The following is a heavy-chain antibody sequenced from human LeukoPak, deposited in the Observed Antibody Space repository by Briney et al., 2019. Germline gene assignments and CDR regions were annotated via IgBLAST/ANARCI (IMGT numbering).Heavy chain of an antibody. V-gene: IGHV3-7*03. CDR1: GFTFSSYA. CDR2: IKLDGSEK. J-gene: IGHJ4*02. CDR3: ARDQYDTWSRRGNFDS. Sequence: GGSLRLSCAASGFTFSSYAMSWVRQTPGKGLEWVANIKLDGSEKNYVDSVKGRFTISRDNTKNSLYLQMNSLRVEDTAVFYCARDQYDTWSRRGNFDSWGQGTLVIVSS. D-gene: IGHD3-3*01.